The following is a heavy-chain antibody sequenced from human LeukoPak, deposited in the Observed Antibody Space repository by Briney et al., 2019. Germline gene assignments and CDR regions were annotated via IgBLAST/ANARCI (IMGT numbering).Heavy chain of an antibody. CDR3: ARDDGDYSGSYLLRTPSALLDY. CDR2: ISAYNGNS. D-gene: IGHD1-26*01. Sequence: ASVKVSCKASGYTFTSQGISWVRQAPGQGLEWMGWISAYNGNSNYAQKFQGRVTMTTDTSTSTAYMEVRSLRSDDTAVYYCARDDGDYSGSYLLRTPSALLDYWVQGTLVNVS. CDR1: GYTFTSQG. J-gene: IGHJ4*02. V-gene: IGHV1-18*01.